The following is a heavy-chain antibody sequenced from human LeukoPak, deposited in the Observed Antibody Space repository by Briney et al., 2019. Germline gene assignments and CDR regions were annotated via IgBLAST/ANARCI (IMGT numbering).Heavy chain of an antibody. CDR2: LSGSGDNS. J-gene: IGHJ4*02. CDR1: GLTFSNYA. CDR3: AKMTLFDFWLGYSVYFDF. Sequence: PGGSLRLACAPSGLTFSNYAMHWVRHARGEGREWVSFLSGSGDNSHYADSVKRRFTISRDNSKNTIYLQMNSLRVEDTAVYYCAKMTLFDFWLGYSVYFDFWGQGTPVTVSS. D-gene: IGHD3-3*01. V-gene: IGHV3-23*01.